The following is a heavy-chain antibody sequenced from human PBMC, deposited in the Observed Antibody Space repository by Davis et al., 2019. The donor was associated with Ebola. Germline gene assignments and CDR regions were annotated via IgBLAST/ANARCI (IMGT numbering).Heavy chain of an antibody. CDR1: GFAFSNYN. Sequence: PGGSLRPSCTASGFAFSNYNMNWVRQAPGKGLEWVSSITTNGWSTYYAASLKARFIISRDNAKNSLFLQMHSLRGDDTAVYFCARETPISSRSDWWGQGTLVTVSS. D-gene: IGHD2-2*01. CDR3: ARETPISSRSDW. CDR2: ITTNGWST. J-gene: IGHJ4*02. V-gene: IGHV3-48*01.